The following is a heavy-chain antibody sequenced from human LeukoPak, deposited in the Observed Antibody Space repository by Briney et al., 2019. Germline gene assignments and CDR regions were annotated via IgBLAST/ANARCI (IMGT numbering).Heavy chain of an antibody. D-gene: IGHD6-13*01. V-gene: IGHV1-2*04. J-gene: IGHJ6*02. Sequence: ASVKVSCKASGYTFTGYYMHWVRQAPGQGLEWMGWINPNSGGTNYAQKFQGWVTMTRDTSISAAYMELSRLRSEDTAVYYCARDWVAAAGPYYYYYGMDVWGQGTTVTVSS. CDR3: ARDWVAAAGPYYYYYGMDV. CDR1: GYTFTGYY. CDR2: INPNSGGT.